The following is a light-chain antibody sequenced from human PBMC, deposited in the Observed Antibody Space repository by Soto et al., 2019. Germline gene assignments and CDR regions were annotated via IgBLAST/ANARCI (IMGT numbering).Light chain of an antibody. CDR1: QNLVTLY. CDR3: QQYAGSPRT. Sequence: EIVLTQSPGTLSLSPGERGTLSCRASQNLVTLYLAWFQQKSGQAPRLLIYSASRRATGIPDRFTGSGSGTDFTLTINRVEPEDFAVYFCQQYAGSPRTFGQGTKVDIK. V-gene: IGKV3-20*01. CDR2: SAS. J-gene: IGKJ1*01.